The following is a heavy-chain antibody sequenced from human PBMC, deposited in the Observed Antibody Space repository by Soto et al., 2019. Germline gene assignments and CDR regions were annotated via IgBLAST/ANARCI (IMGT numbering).Heavy chain of an antibody. CDR3: ARGQEGVVATH. D-gene: IGHD5-12*01. V-gene: IGHV4-34*01. Sequence: QVQLQQWGAGLLKPSETLSLNCAVNGGSLSGYYWSWIRQPPGKGLEWIGEIKDGGRTNYSPYLKSRPTISSDTSNNQFSLRLYSVTAADTGVYYCARGQEGVVATHWDQGTLVTVSS. J-gene: IGHJ4*02. CDR2: IKDGGRT. CDR1: GGSLSGYY.